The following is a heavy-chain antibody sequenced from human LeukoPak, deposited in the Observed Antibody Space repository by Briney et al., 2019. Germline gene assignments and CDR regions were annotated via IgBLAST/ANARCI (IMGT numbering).Heavy chain of an antibody. Sequence: GASVKVSCKASGYTFTSYDINWVRQATGQGLEWMGWMSPNSGNTGYAQKFQGRVTMTRNTSISTAYMEVSSLRSEDTAVYYCARAKGRWDLSPDYWGQGTLVTVSS. J-gene: IGHJ4*02. CDR3: ARAKGRWDLSPDY. V-gene: IGHV1-8*01. CDR2: MSPNSGNT. D-gene: IGHD1-26*01. CDR1: GYTFTSYD.